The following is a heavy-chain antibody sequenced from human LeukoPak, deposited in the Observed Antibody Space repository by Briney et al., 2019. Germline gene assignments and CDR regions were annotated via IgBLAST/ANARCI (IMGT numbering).Heavy chain of an antibody. CDR2: ISWNSGSI. V-gene: IGHV3-9*01. J-gene: IGHJ3*02. CDR3: AKDLYDSSENDAFDI. D-gene: IGHD3-22*01. CDR1: GFTFDDYA. Sequence: GRSLRLSCAASGFTFDDYAMHWVRQAPGKGLEWVSGISWNSGSIGYADSVEGRFTISRDNAKNSLYLQMNSLRAEDTALYYCAKDLYDSSENDAFDIWGQGTMVTVSS.